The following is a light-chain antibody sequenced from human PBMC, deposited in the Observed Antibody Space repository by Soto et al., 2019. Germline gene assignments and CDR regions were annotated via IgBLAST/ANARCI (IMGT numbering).Light chain of an antibody. V-gene: IGKV1-5*01. Sequence: IQMTQSPSIVSASVGDRVAITCRASQNLGKWLAWYQHKAGKAPKLLIFDASNLQDGVPSRFSGTGSGTEFTLTISGLQPDDFGIYYCQQYNNWPPETFGQGTKVEIK. CDR3: QQYNNWPPET. J-gene: IGKJ1*01. CDR1: QNLGKW. CDR2: DAS.